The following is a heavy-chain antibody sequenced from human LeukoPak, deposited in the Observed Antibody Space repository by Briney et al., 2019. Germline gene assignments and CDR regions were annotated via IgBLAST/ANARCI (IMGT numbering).Heavy chain of an antibody. CDR3: AKVPKGGYFDY. Sequence: PGGSLRLSCAASGFTFSNYAMTWVRQAPGKGLEWVSGVSGSGTSTYYADYVKGRFAISRDNSKNTLYLQMNSLRAEDTAVYYCAKVPKGGYFDYWGQGTLVTVSS. D-gene: IGHD2-2*01. CDR2: VSGSGTST. V-gene: IGHV3-23*01. CDR1: GFTFSNYA. J-gene: IGHJ4*02.